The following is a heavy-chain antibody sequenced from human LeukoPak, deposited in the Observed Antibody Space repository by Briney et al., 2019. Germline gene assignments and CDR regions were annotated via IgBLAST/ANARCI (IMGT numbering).Heavy chain of an antibody. CDR1: GYTFTNFG. D-gene: IGHD3-22*01. CDR3: ARARQGYYYDTSAYYYDY. CDR2: ISAYNGNP. V-gene: IGHV1-18*01. Sequence: ASVKVSCKASGYTFTNFGISWVRQAPGQGLEWMGWISAYNGNPTYAQRLQGRVTVTTDTSTTTAYMELRSLTSDDTAVYFCARARQGYYYDTSAYYYDYWGQGTLVTVSS. J-gene: IGHJ4*02.